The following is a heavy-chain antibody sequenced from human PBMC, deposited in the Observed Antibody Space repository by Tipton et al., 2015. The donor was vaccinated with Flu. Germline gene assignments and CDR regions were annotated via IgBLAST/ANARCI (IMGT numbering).Heavy chain of an antibody. Sequence: QVQLVQSGAEMKKPGASVKVSCKASGYTFTNYGFSWVRQAPGQGLEWMGWIGYSGDINYARKLQGRVTLTTDTSTSTAYMELRSLRSDDTAVYYCARDMGSVTTVVMPDGDWGQGTLVIVSS. J-gene: IGHJ4*02. V-gene: IGHV1-18*01. CDR3: ARDMGSVTTVVMPDGD. D-gene: IGHD4-23*01. CDR1: GYTFTNYG. CDR2: IGYSGDI.